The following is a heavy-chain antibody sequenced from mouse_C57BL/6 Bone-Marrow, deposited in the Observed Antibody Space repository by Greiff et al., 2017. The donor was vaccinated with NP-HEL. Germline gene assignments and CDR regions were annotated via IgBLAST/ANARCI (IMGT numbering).Heavy chain of an antibody. J-gene: IGHJ3*01. CDR1: GFSLTSYG. CDR2: IWSGGST. Sequence: VKLVESGPGLVQPSQSLSITCTVSGFSLTSYGVHWVRQSPGKGLEWLGVIWSGGSTDYNAAFISRLSISKDNSKSQVFFKMNSLQADDTAIYYCARNYGHYSPCWFAYWGQGTLVTVSA. V-gene: IGHV2-2*01. D-gene: IGHD2-12*01. CDR3: ARNYGHYSPCWFAY.